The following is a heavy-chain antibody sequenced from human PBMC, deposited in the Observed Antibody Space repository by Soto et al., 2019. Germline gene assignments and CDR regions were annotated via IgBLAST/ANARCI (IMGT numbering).Heavy chain of an antibody. CDR3: AKCAVLMPTSGGWCKGFDP. Sequence: EVQLLESGGTLVQPGESLRLSCEVSGFSFSSFAMNWVRQAPGEGLEWVSSIRGTATSYADSVKGRFTISRDNSKNTVYLQMNTLRGEDTAVYSCAKCAVLMPTSGGWCKGFDPWGQGTLVIVSS. CDR1: GFSFSSFA. D-gene: IGHD2-21*01. V-gene: IGHV3-23*01. CDR2: IRGTAT. J-gene: IGHJ5*02.